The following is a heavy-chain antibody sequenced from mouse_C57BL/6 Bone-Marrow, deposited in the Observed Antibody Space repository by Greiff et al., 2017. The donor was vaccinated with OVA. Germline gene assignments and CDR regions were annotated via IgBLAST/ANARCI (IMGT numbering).Heavy chain of an antibody. D-gene: IGHD1-1*01. Sequence: QVQLQQSGAELVRPGTSVKVSCKASGYAFTNYLIEWVKQRPGQGLEWIGVINPGSGGTNYNEKFKGKATLTADKSSSTAYMQLSSLTSEDSAVYFCARECLTTVVAKAMDYWGQGTSVTVSS. CDR2: INPGSGGT. J-gene: IGHJ4*01. CDR3: ARECLTTVVAKAMDY. V-gene: IGHV1-54*01. CDR1: GYAFTNYL.